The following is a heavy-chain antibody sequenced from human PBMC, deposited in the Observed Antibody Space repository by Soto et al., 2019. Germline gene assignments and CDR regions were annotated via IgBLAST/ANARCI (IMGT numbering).Heavy chain of an antibody. CDR1: GFTFSSYA. D-gene: IGHD1-20*01. V-gene: IGHV3-23*01. J-gene: IGHJ4*02. Sequence: GGSLRLSCAASGFTFSSYAMSWVRQAPGKGLEWVSAISGSGGSTYYTDSVKGRFTISRDNSKNTLYLQMNSLRAEDTSVYYCAKDLTGAYYFDYWGQGTLVTASS. CDR3: AKDLTGAYYFDY. CDR2: ISGSGGST.